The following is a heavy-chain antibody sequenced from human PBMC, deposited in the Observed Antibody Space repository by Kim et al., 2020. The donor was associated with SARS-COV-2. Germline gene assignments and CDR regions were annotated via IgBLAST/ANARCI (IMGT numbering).Heavy chain of an antibody. CDR1: GFTFSSYG. Sequence: GGSLRLSCAASGFTFSSYGMHWVRQAPGKGLEWVAVIWYDGSNKYYADSVKGRFTISRDNSKNTLYLQMNSLRAEDTAVYYCAKEKEVAGIAAAGMDYWGQGTLVTVSS. CDR2: IWYDGSNK. V-gene: IGHV3-33*06. J-gene: IGHJ4*02. D-gene: IGHD6-13*01. CDR3: AKEKEVAGIAAAGMDY.